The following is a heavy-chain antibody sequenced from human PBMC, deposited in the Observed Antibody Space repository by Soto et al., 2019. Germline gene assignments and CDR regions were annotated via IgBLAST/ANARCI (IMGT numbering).Heavy chain of an antibody. CDR2: IRSKANRYAT. J-gene: IGHJ4*02. Sequence: PGGSLRLSCAGTGFTFSDADIHWVRQASGKGLEWVGRIRSKANRYATVYSASAKGRFTISRDDSRDSAYLQMNSLKTEDTAVYYCIHYGSGSYSTDYWGPGTLVTVSS. CDR1: GFTFSDAD. CDR3: IHYGSGSYSTDY. D-gene: IGHD3-10*01. V-gene: IGHV3-73*01.